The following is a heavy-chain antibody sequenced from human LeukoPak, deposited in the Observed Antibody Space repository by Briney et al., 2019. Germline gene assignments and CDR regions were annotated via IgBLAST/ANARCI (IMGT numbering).Heavy chain of an antibody. V-gene: IGHV3-21*01. D-gene: IGHD3-9*01. Sequence: PGGSLRLSCAASGFTFSSYSMNWVRQAPGKGLEWVSSISSSSSYIYYADSVKGRFTISRDNAKNSLYLQMNSLRAEDTAVYYCARNNRYYDILTGSTYGMDVWGQGTTVTVSS. J-gene: IGHJ6*02. CDR1: GFTFSSYS. CDR3: ARNNRYYDILTGSTYGMDV. CDR2: ISSSSSYI.